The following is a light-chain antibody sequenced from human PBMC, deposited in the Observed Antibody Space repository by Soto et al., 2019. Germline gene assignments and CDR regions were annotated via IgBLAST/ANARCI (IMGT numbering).Light chain of an antibody. Sequence: QSVLTQPPSASGSPGQSVAISCTVTSSDVGGYNYVSWYQQHPGKAPKLMIYEVNKRPSGVPDRFSGSKSGNTVSLTVSGLQAEDEADYYCSSYAGSSNVFGTGTKVTVL. CDR1: SSDVGGYNY. CDR3: SSYAGSSNV. V-gene: IGLV2-8*01. CDR2: EVN. J-gene: IGLJ1*01.